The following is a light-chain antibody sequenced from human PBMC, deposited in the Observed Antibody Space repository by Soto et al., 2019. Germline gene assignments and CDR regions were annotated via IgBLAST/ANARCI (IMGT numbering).Light chain of an antibody. V-gene: IGKV3-20*01. CDR1: QSVSSSY. CDR2: GAS. Sequence: DIVLTQSPGTLSLSPGERATLSCRASQSVSSSYLAWYQQKPGPAPRLLIYGASSRATGIPNRFSGSGSGTDFALTISRLEPEDFAVYYCQQYGSSPPELTFGGGTKVEIK. CDR3: QQYGSSPPELT. J-gene: IGKJ4*01.